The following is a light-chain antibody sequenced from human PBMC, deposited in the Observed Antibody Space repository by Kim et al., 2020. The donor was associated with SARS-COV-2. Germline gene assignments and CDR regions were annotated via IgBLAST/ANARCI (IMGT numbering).Light chain of an antibody. Sequence: SPGETATLSCRASQSVRSNLAWYQQNPGQAPRLLIYGASTRATGIPARFSGSGSGTEFTLTISSLQSEDFAVYHCQQYNDWPPAYTFGQGTKLEI. CDR1: QSVRSN. J-gene: IGKJ2*01. CDR2: GAS. V-gene: IGKV3-15*01. CDR3: QQYNDWPPAYT.